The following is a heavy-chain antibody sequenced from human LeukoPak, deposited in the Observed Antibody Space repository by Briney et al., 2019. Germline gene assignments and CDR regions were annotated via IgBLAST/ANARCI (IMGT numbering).Heavy chain of an antibody. CDR1: GFTFSSYA. CDR2: ISYDGSNK. V-gene: IGHV3-30-3*01. D-gene: IGHD3/OR15-3a*01. Sequence: PGGSLRLSCAASGFTFSSYAMHWVRQAPGKGLEWVAVISYDGSNKYYADSVKGRFTISRDNSKNTLYLQMNSLRAEDTAVYYCAREGAFGQYYFDYWGQGTLVTVSS. CDR3: AREGAFGQYYFDY. J-gene: IGHJ4*02.